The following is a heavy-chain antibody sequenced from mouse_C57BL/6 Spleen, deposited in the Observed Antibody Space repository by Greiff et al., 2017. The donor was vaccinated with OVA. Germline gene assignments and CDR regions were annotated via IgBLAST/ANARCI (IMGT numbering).Heavy chain of an antibody. CDR1: GYAFSSSW. J-gene: IGHJ4*01. CDR3: ARSGLTTVVGDYAMDY. V-gene: IGHV1-82*01. CDR2: IYPGGGDT. Sequence: VQLQQSGPELVKPGASVKISCTASGYAFSSSWMNWVQQRPGKGLEWIGRIYPGGGDTNYNGTVKGKATLTADKASSTAYMQLSRLTSEESAVYFWARSGLTTVVGDYAMDYWGQGTSVTVSS. D-gene: IGHD1-1*01.